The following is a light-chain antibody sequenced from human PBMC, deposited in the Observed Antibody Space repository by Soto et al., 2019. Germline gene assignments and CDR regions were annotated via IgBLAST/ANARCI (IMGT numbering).Light chain of an antibody. CDR2: AAS. CDR3: QEYNNAPLT. J-gene: IGKJ4*01. V-gene: IGKV1-39*01. Sequence: DIKMTQSPSSLSASVGDRVTITCRASQSISTYLNWYQQKAGLAPKLLIYAASSLQSGVPSRFSGSGSGTDFTLTISSLQPEDVATYYCQEYNNAPLTFGGGTKV. CDR1: QSISTY.